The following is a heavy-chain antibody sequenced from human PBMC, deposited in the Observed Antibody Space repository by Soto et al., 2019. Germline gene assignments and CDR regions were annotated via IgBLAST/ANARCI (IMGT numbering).Heavy chain of an antibody. CDR3: ARDWYSSSATIDY. V-gene: IGHV3-33*08. CDR2: IWYDGSNN. D-gene: IGHD6-6*01. CDR1: GFFFRNYG. J-gene: IGHJ4*02. Sequence: PGGSLILSCAASGFFFRNYGMHLARQSTGKGMEWVAVIWYDGSNNYYADTVKGRFTMSSDNSKNTLYLQMNSLRAEDTGVYYCARDWYSSSATIDYWGQGTLVTVS.